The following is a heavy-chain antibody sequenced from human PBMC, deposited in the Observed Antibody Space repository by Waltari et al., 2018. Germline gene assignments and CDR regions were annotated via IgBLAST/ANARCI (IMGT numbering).Heavy chain of an antibody. V-gene: IGHV4-34*01. Sequence: QVQLQQWGAGLLKPSETLSLTCAVSGGSFSGYYWSWISQSPGKGLEWIGEINDSGSTNYNPSLKSRVTISVDTSKNQFSLKVSSVTAADTAVYYCARQFSSGWYSEYWGQGTLVTVSS. CDR3: ARQFSSGWYSEY. J-gene: IGHJ4*02. D-gene: IGHD6-19*01. CDR1: GGSFSGYY. CDR2: INDSGST.